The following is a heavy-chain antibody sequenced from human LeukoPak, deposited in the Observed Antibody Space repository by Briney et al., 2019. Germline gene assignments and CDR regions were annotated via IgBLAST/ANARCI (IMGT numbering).Heavy chain of an antibody. CDR2: ISYDGSNK. Sequence: GRSLRLSCAASGFTFSSYGMHWVRQAPGKGLEWVAVISYDGSNKYYADSVKGRFTISRDNSKNTLYLQMNSLRAEDTAVYYCAGDYYDSSGYPTGGGHYFDYWGQGTLVTVSS. J-gene: IGHJ4*02. D-gene: IGHD3-22*01. V-gene: IGHV3-30*03. CDR1: GFTFSSYG. CDR3: AGDYYDSSGYPTGGGHYFDY.